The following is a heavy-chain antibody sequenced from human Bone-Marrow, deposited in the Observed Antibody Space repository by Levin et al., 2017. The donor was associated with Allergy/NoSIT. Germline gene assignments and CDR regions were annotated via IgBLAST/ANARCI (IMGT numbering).Heavy chain of an antibody. CDR3: ARAPGGHSSSWTY. V-gene: IGHV3-21*01. Sequence: PGGSLRLSCAASGFTFSSYSMNWVRQAPGKGLEWVSSISSSSSYIYYADSVKGRFTISRDNAKNSLYLQMNSLRAEDTAVYYCARAPGGHSSSWTYWGQGTLVTVSS. CDR1: GFTFSSYS. J-gene: IGHJ4*02. CDR2: ISSSSSYI. D-gene: IGHD6-13*01.